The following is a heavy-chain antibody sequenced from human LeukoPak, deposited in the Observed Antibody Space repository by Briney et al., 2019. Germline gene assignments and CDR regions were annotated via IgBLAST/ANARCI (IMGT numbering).Heavy chain of an antibody. CDR2: INHSGST. J-gene: IGHJ4*02. CDR3: ASSGGYDDY. Sequence: PSETLSLTCPVYGGSFSGYYGSWIRQPPGKGLEWIGEINHSGSTNYNPSLKSRVTISVDTSKNQFSLKLSSVTAADTAVYYCASSGGYDDYWGQGTLVTVSS. D-gene: IGHD5-12*01. CDR1: GGSFSGYY. V-gene: IGHV4-34*01.